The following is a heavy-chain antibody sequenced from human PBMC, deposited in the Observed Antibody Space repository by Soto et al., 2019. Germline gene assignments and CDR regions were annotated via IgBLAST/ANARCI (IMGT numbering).Heavy chain of an antibody. Sequence: GGSLRLSCAASGFSFGSYALSWVCQAPGKGLEWVSTISGSDGKTFYADSVKGRFSISRDTSQNTLYLQMNSLRADDTAIYYCARWSYLDYWGQGTRVTVSS. CDR3: ARWSYLDY. J-gene: IGHJ4*02. CDR2: ISGSDGKT. D-gene: IGHD3-3*01. CDR1: GFSFGSYA. V-gene: IGHV3-23*01.